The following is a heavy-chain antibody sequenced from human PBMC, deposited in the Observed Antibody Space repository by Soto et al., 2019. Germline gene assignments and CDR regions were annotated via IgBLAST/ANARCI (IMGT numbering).Heavy chain of an antibody. J-gene: IGHJ6*02. Sequence: QVQLVESGGGVVQPGRSLRLSCAASGFTFSSYGMHWVRQAPGKGLEWVAVISYDGSNKYYADSVKGRFTISRDNSKNTLYLQMNSLRAEDTAVYYCANPPSSPTANYGMDVWGQGTTVTVSS. CDR1: GFTFSSYG. CDR2: ISYDGSNK. V-gene: IGHV3-30*18. CDR3: ANPPSSPTANYGMDV. D-gene: IGHD2-2*01.